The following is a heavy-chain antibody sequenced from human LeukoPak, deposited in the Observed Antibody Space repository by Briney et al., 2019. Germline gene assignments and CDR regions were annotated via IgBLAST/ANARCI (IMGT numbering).Heavy chain of an antibody. CDR2: IKQDGSEK. D-gene: IGHD1-26*01. V-gene: IGHV3-7*01. J-gene: IGHJ6*03. Sequence: PGGSLRLSCAASGFTFSSYWMSWVRQAPGKGLEWVANIKQDGSEKYYVDSVKGRFTISRDNAKNSLYLQMNSLRAEDTAVYYCARDFSAIIGSKDYYYYYMDVWGKGTTVTVSS. CDR1: GFTFSSYW. CDR3: ARDFSAIIGSKDYYYYYMDV.